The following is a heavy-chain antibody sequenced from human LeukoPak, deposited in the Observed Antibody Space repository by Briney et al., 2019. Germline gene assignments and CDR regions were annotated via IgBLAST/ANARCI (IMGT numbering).Heavy chain of an antibody. J-gene: IGHJ1*01. Sequence: SETLSLTCAVYGGSFSGYYWSWIRQPPGKGLEWIGEINHSGSTNYSPYLKSRVTISVDTSKNQFSLKLSSVTAADTAVYYCARAERPKAHNFQHWGQGTLVTVSS. CDR1: GGSFSGYY. CDR2: INHSGST. V-gene: IGHV4-34*01. D-gene: IGHD6-6*01. CDR3: ARAERPKAHNFQH.